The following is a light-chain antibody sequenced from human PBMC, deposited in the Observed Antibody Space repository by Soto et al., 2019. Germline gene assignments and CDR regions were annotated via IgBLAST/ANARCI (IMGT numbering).Light chain of an antibody. V-gene: IGKV1-5*03. J-gene: IGKJ1*01. Sequence: DIQMTQSPSTLSASVGDRVSITCRASQSISRQLAWYQQKPGKAPNLLIYQASNLETGDPSRFTGSGSGTVFTLTVSSLQPDYLATYYCLQYQSYWTFGKGAKVEVE. CDR1: QSISRQ. CDR3: LQYQSYWT. CDR2: QAS.